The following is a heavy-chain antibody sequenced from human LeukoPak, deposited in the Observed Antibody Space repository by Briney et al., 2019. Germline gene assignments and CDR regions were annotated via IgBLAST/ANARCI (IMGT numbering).Heavy chain of an antibody. CDR2: IYTSGST. V-gene: IGHV4-4*07. CDR1: GGSISSYY. CDR3: ARFCSGGSCPDV. J-gene: IGHJ6*02. D-gene: IGHD2-15*01. Sequence: SETLSLTCTVSGGSISSYYWSWIRQPAGKGLEWIGRIYTSGSTNYNPSLKSRVSISVDTSKNQFSLKLTSVTAADTAVYYCARFCSGGSCPDVWGQGTTVSVSS.